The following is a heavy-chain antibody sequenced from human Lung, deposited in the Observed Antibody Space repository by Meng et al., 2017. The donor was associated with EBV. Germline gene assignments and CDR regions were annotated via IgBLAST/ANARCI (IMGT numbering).Heavy chain of an antibody. V-gene: IGHV1-18*01. CDR1: GFIFTSYA. J-gene: IGHJ4*02. CDR3: ARFYCSSTSCPHVLFDY. Sequence: VKLGQSGAEVKKPGASVKVSCEASGFIFTSYAISWVRQAPGQGFQYMGWISAYNGNTNYAQELQGRVTMTTDTSTSTAYMELRSLRFDDTAVYYCARFYCSSTSCPHVLFDYWGQGTLVTVSS. D-gene: IGHD2-2*01. CDR2: ISAYNGNT.